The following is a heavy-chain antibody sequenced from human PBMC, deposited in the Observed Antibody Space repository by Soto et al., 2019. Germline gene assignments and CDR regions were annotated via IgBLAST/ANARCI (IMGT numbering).Heavy chain of an antibody. Sequence: QITLKESGPTLVKPTQTLTLTCTFSGFSLSTSGVGVGWIRQPPGKALEWLALIYWDDDKRYSPSLKSRLTITKDTSKNQVVLTMTTMDPGDTATYYCAHQNLNYEYVWGSYRKGYFDSWGQEPWSPSPQ. CDR1: GFSLSTSGVG. J-gene: IGHJ4*01. V-gene: IGHV2-5*02. D-gene: IGHD3-16*02. CDR2: IYWDDDK. CDR3: AHQNLNYEYVWGSYRKGYFDS.